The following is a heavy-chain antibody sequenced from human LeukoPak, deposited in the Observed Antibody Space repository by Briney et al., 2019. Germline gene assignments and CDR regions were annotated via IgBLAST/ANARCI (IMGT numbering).Heavy chain of an antibody. CDR3: ASSCWYFDL. CDR2: ISSSGSTI. J-gene: IGHJ2*01. CDR1: GFTLSSYG. V-gene: IGHV3-48*04. Sequence: GGSLRLSCAASGFTLSSYGMSWVRQAPGKGLEWVSYISSSGSTIYYADSVKGRFTISRDNAKNSLYLQMNSLRAEDTAVYYCASSCWYFDLWGRGALVTVSS.